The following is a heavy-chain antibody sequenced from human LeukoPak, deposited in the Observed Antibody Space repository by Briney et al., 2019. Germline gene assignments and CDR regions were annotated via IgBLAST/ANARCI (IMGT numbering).Heavy chain of an antibody. CDR3: ARLVGATSVRMPYDY. CDR2: IYYSGST. Sequence: PSETLSLTCTVSGGSISSYYWSWIRQPPGKGLEWIGYIYYSGSTNYNPSLKSRVTISVDTSKNQFSLKLSSVTAADTAVYYCARLVGATSVRMPYDYWGQGTLVTVSS. J-gene: IGHJ4*02. V-gene: IGHV4-59*12. D-gene: IGHD1-26*01. CDR1: GGSISSYY.